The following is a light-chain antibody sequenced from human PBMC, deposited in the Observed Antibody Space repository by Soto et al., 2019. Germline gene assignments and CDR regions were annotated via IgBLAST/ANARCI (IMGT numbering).Light chain of an antibody. V-gene: IGLV2-14*03. Sequence: QSVLTQPASVSGSPGQSITISCTGSISDIGTYNYVSWYQQHSGKAPRLIISDVSDRPSGVSNRFSGSKSGNSASLTISELQPEDEAHYYRSSYTHTGIRYVFGTGTKVTVL. CDR2: DVS. CDR3: SSYTHTGIRYV. J-gene: IGLJ1*01. CDR1: ISDIGTYNY.